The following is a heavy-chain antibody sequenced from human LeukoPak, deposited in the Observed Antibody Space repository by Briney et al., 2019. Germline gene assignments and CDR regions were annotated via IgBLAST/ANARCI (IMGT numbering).Heavy chain of an antibody. Sequence: GGSLRLSCGASGFTFSDYYMSWIRQAPGKGLEWVSYISSRGSTIYYADSVKGRFTISRDNAKNSLYLQMNSLRAEDTAVYYCAREQGNWGSEYMDVWGKGTTVTVSS. V-gene: IGHV3-11*04. CDR1: GFTFSDYY. CDR2: ISSRGSTI. CDR3: AREQGNWGSEYMDV. J-gene: IGHJ6*03. D-gene: IGHD7-27*01.